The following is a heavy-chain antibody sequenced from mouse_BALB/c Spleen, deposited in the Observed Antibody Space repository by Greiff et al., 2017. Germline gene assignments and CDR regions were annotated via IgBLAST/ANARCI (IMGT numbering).Heavy chain of an antibody. CDR1: GFTFSSYA. CDR2: IWGDGST. J-gene: IGHJ3*01. CDR3: ARPLYYRYDGAWFAY. V-gene: IGHV2-3*01. Sequence: VMLVESGGGLVKPGGSLKLSCAASGFTFSSYAMSWVRQPPGKGLEWLGVIWGDGSTNYHSALISRLSISKDNSKSQVFLKLNSLQTDDTATYYCARPLYYRYDGAWFAYWGQGTLVTVSA. D-gene: IGHD2-14*01.